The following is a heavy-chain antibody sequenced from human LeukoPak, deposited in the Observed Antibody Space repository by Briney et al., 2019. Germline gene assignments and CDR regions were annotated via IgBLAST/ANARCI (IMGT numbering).Heavy chain of an antibody. J-gene: IGHJ4*02. Sequence: PSETLSLTCTVSGGSISSYYWSWIRQPPGKGLEWIGEINHSGSTNYNPSLKSRVTISVDTSKNQFSLKLSSVTAADTAVYYCARRTGYYYDSSGYYFDYWGQGTLVTVSS. CDR2: INHSGST. CDR1: GGSISSYY. CDR3: ARRTGYYYDSSGYYFDY. D-gene: IGHD3-22*01. V-gene: IGHV4-34*01.